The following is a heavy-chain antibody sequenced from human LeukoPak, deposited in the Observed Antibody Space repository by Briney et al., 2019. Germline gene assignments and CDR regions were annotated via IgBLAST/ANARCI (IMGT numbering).Heavy chain of an antibody. CDR3: ARGPSGYDFWGGLLTRRIWFDP. D-gene: IGHD3-3*01. J-gene: IGHJ5*02. CDR1: GGSISSYY. Sequence: PSETLTLTCTVSGGSISSYYWSWIRQPPGKGLEWIGYIYYSGSTNYNPSLKSRVTISVDTSKNQFSLKLSSVTAADTAVYYCARGPSGYDFWGGLLTRRIWFDPWGQGTLVTVSS. CDR2: IYYSGST. V-gene: IGHV4-59*01.